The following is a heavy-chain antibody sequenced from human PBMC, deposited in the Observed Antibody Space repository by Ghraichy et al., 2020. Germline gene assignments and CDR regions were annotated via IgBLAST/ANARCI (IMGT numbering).Heavy chain of an antibody. V-gene: IGHV4-34*01. CDR2: INHSGST. J-gene: IGHJ4*02. CDR3: ARSRYYYDSHFDY. CDR1: GGSFSGYY. Sequence: SETLSLTCAVYGGSFSGYYWSWIRQPPGKGLEWIGEINHSGSTNYNPSLKSRVTISVDTSKNQFSLKLSSVTAADTAVYYCARSRYYYDSHFDYWGQGTLVTVSS. D-gene: IGHD3-22*01.